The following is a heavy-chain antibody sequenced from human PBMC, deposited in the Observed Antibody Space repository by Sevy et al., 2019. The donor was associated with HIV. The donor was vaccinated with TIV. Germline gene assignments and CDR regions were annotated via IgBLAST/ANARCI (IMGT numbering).Heavy chain of an antibody. Sequence: ASVKVSCKASGYTFTSYYMHWVRQAPGQGLEWMGILNPSGGSTSYAQKFQGRVTMTRDTSTSTVYMELSSLRSEDTAVYYCASGGRNYYDSSGEPFQHWGQGTLVTVSS. CDR2: LNPSGGST. J-gene: IGHJ1*01. D-gene: IGHD3-22*01. CDR3: ASGGRNYYDSSGEPFQH. CDR1: GYTFTSYY. V-gene: IGHV1-46*01.